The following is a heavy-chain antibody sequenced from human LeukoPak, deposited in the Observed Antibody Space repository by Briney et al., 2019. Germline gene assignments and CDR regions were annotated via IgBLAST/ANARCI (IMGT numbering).Heavy chain of an antibody. Sequence: PGGSLRLSCAASGFTFSSYEMNWVRQAPGKGLEWVSYISSSGSTIYYADSVKGRFTISRDNAKNSLYLQMNSLRAEDTAVYYCARAAAMSPHYYYYMDVWGKGTTVTISS. J-gene: IGHJ6*03. CDR3: ARAAAMSPHYYYYMDV. D-gene: IGHD2-2*01. CDR1: GFTFSSYE. V-gene: IGHV3-48*03. CDR2: ISSSGSTI.